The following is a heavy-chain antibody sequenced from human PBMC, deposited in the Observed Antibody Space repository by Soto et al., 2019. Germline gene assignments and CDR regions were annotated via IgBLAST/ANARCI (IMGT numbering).Heavy chain of an antibody. J-gene: IGHJ4*02. V-gene: IGHV1-69*01. D-gene: IGHD2-15*01. CDR3: ERAARGGNQFDY. Sequence: QVQLVQSGAEVKKPASSVKVSCKASGGTFSSYAISWVRQAPGQGLEWMGGIIPIFGTANYAQKFQGRVTINADQATSTAYMELSSLRSEDTAVYYLERAARGGNQFDYWGQGTLVTVSS. CDR1: GGTFSSYA. CDR2: IIPIFGTA.